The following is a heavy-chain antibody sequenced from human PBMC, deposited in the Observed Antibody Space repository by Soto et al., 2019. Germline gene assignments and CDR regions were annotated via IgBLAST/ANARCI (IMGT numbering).Heavy chain of an antibody. V-gene: IGHV3-73*01. J-gene: IGHJ4*02. CDR2: IRSKANSYAT. CDR1: GFTFSGSA. Sequence: GGSLRLSCAASGFTFSGSAMHWVRQASGKGLEWVGRIRSKANSYATAYAASVKGRFTISRDDSKNTAYLQMNSLKTEDTAVYYCTRHSSDFWSGYTDDYWGQGTLVTVSS. D-gene: IGHD3-3*01. CDR3: TRHSSDFWSGYTDDY.